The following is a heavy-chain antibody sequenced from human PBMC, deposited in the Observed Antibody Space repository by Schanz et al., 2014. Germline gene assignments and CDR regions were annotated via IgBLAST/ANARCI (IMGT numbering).Heavy chain of an antibody. Sequence: VQLVDSGGGVVQPGGSLRLSCLASGFAFSSYGMNWLRQAPGKGLEWVSVIGVDGTTTYYADSVKGRFTISRDNSKNALYLQMNSLRPEDTAVYYCAKYRGYYRVSGSYRELEYWGQGTLVTVSS. D-gene: IGHD3-10*01. V-gene: IGHV3-23*04. J-gene: IGHJ4*02. CDR3: AKYRGYYRVSGSYRELEY. CDR1: GFAFSSYG. CDR2: IGVDGTTT.